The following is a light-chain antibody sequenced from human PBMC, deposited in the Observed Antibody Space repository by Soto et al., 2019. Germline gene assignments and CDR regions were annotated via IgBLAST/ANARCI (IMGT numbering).Light chain of an antibody. CDR2: GAS. Sequence: ESVLTQSPGTLSLSPGERATLSCRASQSVSSNYLAWYQQKPGQAHRLLIYGASTRATGIPGRFSGSGSVTDFTLTISRLEPEDSAVYYCQQYGSSPTWTFGQGTKVDI. CDR1: QSVSSNY. J-gene: IGKJ1*01. V-gene: IGKV3-20*01. CDR3: QQYGSSPTWT.